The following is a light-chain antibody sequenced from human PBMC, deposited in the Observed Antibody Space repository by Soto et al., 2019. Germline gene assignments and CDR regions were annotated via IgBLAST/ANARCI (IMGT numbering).Light chain of an antibody. CDR2: WAS. CDR3: QQYYNTPLT. V-gene: IGKV4-1*01. CDR1: QSVLYSSNNKNY. J-gene: IGKJ3*01. Sequence: DIVMTQSPDSLTVSLGERATINCKSSQSVLYSSNNKNYLAWYQQKPGQPPKLLIYWASTRESGVPDRFSGSGSGTDFTLTISSLQAEDVAVYSCQQYYNTPLTFGPGNKVDI.